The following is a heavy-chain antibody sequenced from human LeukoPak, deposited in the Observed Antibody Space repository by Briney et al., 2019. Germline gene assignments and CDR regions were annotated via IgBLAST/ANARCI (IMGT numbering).Heavy chain of an antibody. D-gene: IGHD6-19*01. J-gene: IGHJ4*02. CDR1: GFTFSSYT. CDR2: FGGSVGTT. V-gene: IGHV3-23*01. Sequence: GGSLRLSCAASGFTFSSYTMNWVRQAPGKGLEWVSSFGGSVGTTYYADSVKGRFTMSRDNSKNTVYLQMNSLRVEDTAVYYCAKGRVSGSGWTFNDYWGQGALVTVSS. CDR3: AKGRVSGSGWTFNDY.